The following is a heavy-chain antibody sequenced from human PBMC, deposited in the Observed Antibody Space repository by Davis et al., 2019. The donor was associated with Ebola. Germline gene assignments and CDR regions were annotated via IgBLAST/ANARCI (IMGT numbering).Heavy chain of an antibody. CDR2: IIPILGIA. CDR3: ARDLGTVDDY. Sequence: AASVKVSCKASGGTFSSYAISWVRQAPGQGLEWMGRIIPILGIANYAQKFQGRVTITADKSTSTAYMELSSLRSEDTAMYYCARDLGTVDDYWGQGTLVTVSS. CDR1: GGTFSSYA. V-gene: IGHV1-69*04. D-gene: IGHD4-11*01. J-gene: IGHJ4*02.